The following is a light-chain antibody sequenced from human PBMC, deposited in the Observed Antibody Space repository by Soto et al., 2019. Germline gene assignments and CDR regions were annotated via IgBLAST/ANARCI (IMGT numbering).Light chain of an antibody. CDR3: QQYGASLT. CDR2: WAS. CDR1: QSVLYSSNNKNY. J-gene: IGKJ4*01. Sequence: DIVMTQSPDSLTVSLGERATINCKSSQSVLYSSNNKNYLAWYQQKPGQPPKLLIYWASTRESGVPDRFSGSGSGTDFTLTISRLEPEDFAVYFCQQYGASLTFGGGTKV. V-gene: IGKV4-1*01.